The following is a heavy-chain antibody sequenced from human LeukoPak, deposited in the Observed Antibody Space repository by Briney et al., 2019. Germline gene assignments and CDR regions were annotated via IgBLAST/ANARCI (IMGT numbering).Heavy chain of an antibody. CDR3: ARTRAGRAARPFDY. CDR2: IYHSGST. Sequence: SETLSLTCTVSGGSISSYYWSWIRQPPGKGLEWIGSIYHSGSTYYNPSLKSRVTISVDTSKNQFSLKLSSVTAADTAVYYCARTRAGRAARPFDYWGQGTLVTVSS. D-gene: IGHD6-6*01. CDR1: GGSISSYY. V-gene: IGHV4-59*08. J-gene: IGHJ4*02.